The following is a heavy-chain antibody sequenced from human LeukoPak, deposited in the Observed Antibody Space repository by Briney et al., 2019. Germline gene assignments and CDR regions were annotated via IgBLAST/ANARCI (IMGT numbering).Heavy chain of an antibody. CDR3: ARQISDYYYYYIDV. Sequence: SETLSLTCSVSGGSISSSHYYWGWIRQPPGKGLEWIGTIYYSGTTYYNPSLESRVTISEDTSKNQFSLTLRSVAAADTAVYYCARQISDYYYYYIDVWGKGTTVTVSS. CDR2: IYYSGTT. V-gene: IGHV4-39*01. J-gene: IGHJ6*03. D-gene: IGHD3-10*01. CDR1: GGSISSSHYY.